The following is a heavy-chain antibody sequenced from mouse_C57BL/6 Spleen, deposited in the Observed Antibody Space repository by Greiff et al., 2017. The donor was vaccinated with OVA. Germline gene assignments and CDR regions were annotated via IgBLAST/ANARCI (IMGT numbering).Heavy chain of an antibody. Sequence: DVKLQESGPGLVKPSQSLSLTCSVTGYSITSGYYWNWIRQFPGNKLEWMGYISYDGSNNYNPSLKNRISITRDTSKNQFFLKLNSVTTEDTATYYCARGGYGSSFFDYWGQGTTLTVSS. CDR3: ARGGYGSSFFDY. D-gene: IGHD1-1*01. CDR2: ISYDGSN. V-gene: IGHV3-6*01. CDR1: GYSITSGYY. J-gene: IGHJ2*01.